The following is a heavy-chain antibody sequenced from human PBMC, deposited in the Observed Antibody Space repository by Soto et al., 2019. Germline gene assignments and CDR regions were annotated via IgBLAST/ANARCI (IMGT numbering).Heavy chain of an antibody. D-gene: IGHD2-15*01. V-gene: IGHV3-48*01. CDR2: ISSSSSTI. Sequence: GGSLRLSCAASGFTFSSYSMNWVRQAPGKGLEWVSYISSSSSTIYYADSVKGRFTISRDNAKNSLYLQMNSLRAEDTAVYYCASNRDVVSSGAFDIWGQGTMVTVSS. CDR3: ASNRDVVSSGAFDI. J-gene: IGHJ3*02. CDR1: GFTFSSYS.